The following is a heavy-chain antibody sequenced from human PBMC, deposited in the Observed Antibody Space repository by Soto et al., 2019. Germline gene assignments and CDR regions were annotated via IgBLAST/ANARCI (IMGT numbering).Heavy chain of an antibody. J-gene: IGHJ6*03. CDR2: ISSSSSTI. CDR3: ARVGYCTNGVCFSQGGYYYYMDV. CDR1: GFTFSSYS. Sequence: GGSLRLSCAASGFTFSSYSMNWVRQAPGKGLEWVSYISSSSSTIYYADSVKGRFTISRDNAKNSLYLQMNSLLAEDTAVYYCARVGYCTNGVCFSQGGYYYYMDVWGKGTTVTVSS. D-gene: IGHD2-8*01. V-gene: IGHV3-48*01.